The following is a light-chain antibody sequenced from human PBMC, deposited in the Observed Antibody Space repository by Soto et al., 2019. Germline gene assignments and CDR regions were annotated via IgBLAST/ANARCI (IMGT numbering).Light chain of an antibody. CDR2: GAS. J-gene: IGKJ1*01. CDR1: QSVSRSY. CDR3: QQYNNHWT. V-gene: IGKV3-20*01. Sequence: EIVLTQSPGTLSLSAGERATLSCRASQSVSRSYLAWYQQKPGQAPRLLIYGASSRATGIPDRFSGSGSGTDFTLTISSMTPDDFGTYYCQQYNNHWTFGQGTKVDNK.